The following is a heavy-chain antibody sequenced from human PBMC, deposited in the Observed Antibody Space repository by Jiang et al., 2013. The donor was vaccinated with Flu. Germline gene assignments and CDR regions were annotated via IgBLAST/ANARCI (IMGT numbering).Heavy chain of an antibody. Sequence: PGQGLEWMGRINPNSGGTNYAQKFQGRVTMTRDTSISTAYMELSRLRSDDTAVYYCARGGSGYESVHKIDYWGQGTLVTVSS. D-gene: IGHD5-12*01. J-gene: IGHJ4*02. CDR3: ARGGSGYESVHKIDY. V-gene: IGHV1-2*06. CDR2: INPNSGGT.